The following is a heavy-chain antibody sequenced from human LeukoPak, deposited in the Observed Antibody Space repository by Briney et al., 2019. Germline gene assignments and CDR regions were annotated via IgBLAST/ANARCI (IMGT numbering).Heavy chain of an antibody. Sequence: PSETLSLTCIVSGGSITSSSYYWGWIRQPPGKGLEWIGSIYHSGSTYYNPSLKSRVTISVDTSKNQFSLKLSSVTAADTAVYYCASRTYYYDSSGYGMIWGQGTLVTVSS. CDR3: ASRTYYYDSSGYGMI. D-gene: IGHD3-22*01. CDR2: IYHSGST. V-gene: IGHV4-39*07. J-gene: IGHJ4*02. CDR1: GGSITSSSYY.